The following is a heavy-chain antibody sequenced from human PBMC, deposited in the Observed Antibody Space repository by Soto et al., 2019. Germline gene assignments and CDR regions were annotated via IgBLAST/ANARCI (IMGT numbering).Heavy chain of an antibody. CDR3: AKDPGQ. CDR1: GFSFSTSV. Sequence: EAQLLESGGDLVQPGGSLRLSCAASGFSFSTSVLNWVRQAPGKGLEWLSAITESGAKTYYADSVKGRFTISRDNSKNTLYLQMKSLRAGDTAVYYCAKDPGQWGQGTLVTVSS. CDR2: ITESGAKT. J-gene: IGHJ4*02. D-gene: IGHD7-27*01. V-gene: IGHV3-23*01.